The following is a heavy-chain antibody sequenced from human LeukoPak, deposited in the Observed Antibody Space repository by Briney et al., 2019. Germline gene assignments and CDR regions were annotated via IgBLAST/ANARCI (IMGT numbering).Heavy chain of an antibody. CDR1: GFTFSSYW. CDR2: INSDGSST. Sequence: GGSLRLSCVAPGFTFSSYWMHWVRQAPGKGLLWVSRINSDGSSTSYADSVKGRFTVSRDNAKNTLYLQMNSLRAEDTAVYYCARAYDSTFPHYYYMGVWGKGTTVTVSS. CDR3: ARAYDSTFPHYYYMGV. J-gene: IGHJ6*03. V-gene: IGHV3-74*01. D-gene: IGHD3-22*01.